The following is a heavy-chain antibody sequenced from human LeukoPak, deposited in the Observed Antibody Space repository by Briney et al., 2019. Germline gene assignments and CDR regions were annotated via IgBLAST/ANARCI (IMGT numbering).Heavy chain of an antibody. V-gene: IGHV1-69*13. CDR2: IIPIFGTA. J-gene: IGHJ4*02. Sequence: ASVKVSCKASGDTFSSYAISWVRQAPGQGLEWMGGIIPIFGTANYAQKFQGRVTITADESTSTAYMDLSSLRSEDPAVYYCARRPMAGNYFFDYWGQGTLVTVSS. D-gene: IGHD6-19*01. CDR3: ARRPMAGNYFFDY. CDR1: GDTFSSYA.